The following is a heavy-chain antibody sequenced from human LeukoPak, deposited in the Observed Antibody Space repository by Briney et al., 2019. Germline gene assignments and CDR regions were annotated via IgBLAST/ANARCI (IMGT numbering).Heavy chain of an antibody. Sequence: ASVKVSCKASGYTLTSYYMHWVRQAPGQGLEWMGIINPSGGSTSYAQKFQGRVTMTRDTSTSTVYMELSSLRSEDTAVYYCARDRSTNHYYDSSGAIWGQGTMVTVSS. CDR2: INPSGGST. CDR3: ARDRSTNHYYDSSGAI. V-gene: IGHV1-46*01. D-gene: IGHD3-22*01. J-gene: IGHJ3*02. CDR1: GYTLTSYY.